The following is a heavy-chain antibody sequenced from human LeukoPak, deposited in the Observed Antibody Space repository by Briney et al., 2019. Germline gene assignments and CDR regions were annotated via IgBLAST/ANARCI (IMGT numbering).Heavy chain of an antibody. CDR3: AIHNYGDYVFDY. CDR1: GGSISSYY. D-gene: IGHD4-17*01. V-gene: IGHV4-4*09. Sequence: PSETLPLTCTVSGGSISSYYWSWIRQPPGKGLEWIGYIYTSGSTNYNPSLKSRVTISVDTSKNQFSLKLSSVTAADTAVYYCAIHNYGDYVFDYWGQGTLATVSS. CDR2: IYTSGST. J-gene: IGHJ4*02.